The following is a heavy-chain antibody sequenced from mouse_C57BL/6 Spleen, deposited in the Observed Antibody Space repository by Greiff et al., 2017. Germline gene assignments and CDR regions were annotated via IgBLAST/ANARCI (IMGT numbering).Heavy chain of an antibody. J-gene: IGHJ2*01. D-gene: IGHD1-1*01. CDR2: ISTYYGDA. CDR1: GYTFTDYA. Sequence: VQLQQSGPELVRPGASVTISCKASGYTFTDYAMHWVKQSHAKSLEWIGVISTYYGDATYNQKFKDKATMTVDKSSSTAYMELGRLTSEDSAVYYCASPYYCGSSSYYFGYWGQGTTLTVSS. CDR3: ASPYYCGSSSYYFGY. V-gene: IGHV1-67*01.